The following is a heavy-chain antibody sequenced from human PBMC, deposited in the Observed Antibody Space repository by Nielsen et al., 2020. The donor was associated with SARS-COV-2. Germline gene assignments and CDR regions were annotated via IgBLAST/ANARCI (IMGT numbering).Heavy chain of an antibody. J-gene: IGHJ5*02. CDR2: IYHSGST. V-gene: IGHV4-38-2*02. D-gene: IGHD3-9*01. Sequence: SETLSLTCTVSGYSISSGYYWGWIRQPPGKGLEWIGSIYHSGSTYYNPSLKSRVTISVDTSKNQFSLKLSSVTAADTAVYYCARERYDILTGGYNWFDPWGQGTLVTVSS. CDR1: GYSISSGYY. CDR3: ARERYDILTGGYNWFDP.